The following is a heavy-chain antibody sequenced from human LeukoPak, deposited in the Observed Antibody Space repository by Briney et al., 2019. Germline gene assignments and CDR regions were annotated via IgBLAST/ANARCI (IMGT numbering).Heavy chain of an antibody. V-gene: IGHV3-64D*09. Sequence: GGSLRLSCSASGFTISIYAMHWVRQAPGKGLEYVSGISSKGVSTYYADSVKGRFTISRDNSKDTMFLQMSSLRAEDTAVYYCVKGGQYSSSSHFDYWGQGTLVTVSS. J-gene: IGHJ4*02. CDR3: VKGGQYSSSSHFDY. CDR2: ISSKGVST. CDR1: GFTISIYA. D-gene: IGHD6-6*01.